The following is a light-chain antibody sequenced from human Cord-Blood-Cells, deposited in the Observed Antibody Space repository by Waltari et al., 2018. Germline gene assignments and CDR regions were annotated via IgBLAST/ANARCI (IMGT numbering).Light chain of an antibody. Sequence: QSALTQPASVSGSPGQSITLSCPGTSSDVGGYNDVSWYQQHPGKAPKLMIYEVSNRPSGVSNLFSGSKSGNTASLTISGLQAEDEADYYCSSYTSSSTLVFGGGTKLTVL. CDR2: EVS. J-gene: IGLJ2*01. CDR3: SSYTSSSTLV. CDR1: SSDVGGYND. V-gene: IGLV2-14*01.